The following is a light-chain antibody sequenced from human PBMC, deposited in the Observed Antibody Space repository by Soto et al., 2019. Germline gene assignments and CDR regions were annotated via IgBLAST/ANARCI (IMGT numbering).Light chain of an antibody. CDR3: QQSYSTPPGT. J-gene: IGKJ1*01. V-gene: IGKV1-39*01. CDR1: QSISTY. CDR2: ATY. Sequence: DIQMTQSPSSLSASVGDRVTITCRASQSISTYLIWYQQKPGKAPKLLIYATYSLQSGVPSRFSGSGSGTDFTLTISSLQPEDFATYYCQQSYSTPPGTFGQGTKV.